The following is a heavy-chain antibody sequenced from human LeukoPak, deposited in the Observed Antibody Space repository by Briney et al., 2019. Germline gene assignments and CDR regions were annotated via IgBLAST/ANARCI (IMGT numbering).Heavy chain of an antibody. Sequence: PGRSLRLSCAASGFTFSSYGMHWVRQAPGKGLEWVGRIKSKTDGGTTDYAAPVKGRFTISRDDSKNTLYLQMNSLKTEDTAVYYSTTADPYYGSGSHDYWGQGTLVTVSS. CDR2: IKSKTDGGTT. CDR1: GFTFSSYG. J-gene: IGHJ4*02. CDR3: TTADPYYGSGSHDY. D-gene: IGHD3-10*01. V-gene: IGHV3-15*01.